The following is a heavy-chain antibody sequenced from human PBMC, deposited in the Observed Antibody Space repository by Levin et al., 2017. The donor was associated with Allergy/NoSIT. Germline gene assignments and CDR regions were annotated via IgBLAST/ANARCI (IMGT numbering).Heavy chain of an antibody. Sequence: SQTLSLTCTVSGGSISSSSYYWGWIRQPPGKGLEWIGSIYYSGSTYYNPSLKSRVTISVDTSKNQFSLKLSSVTAADTAVYYCARHTTGYSSAPQGDDAFDIWGQGTMVTVSS. V-gene: IGHV4-39*01. CDR1: GGSISSSSYY. CDR2: IYYSGST. D-gene: IGHD6-19*01. J-gene: IGHJ3*02. CDR3: ARHTTGYSSAPQGDDAFDI.